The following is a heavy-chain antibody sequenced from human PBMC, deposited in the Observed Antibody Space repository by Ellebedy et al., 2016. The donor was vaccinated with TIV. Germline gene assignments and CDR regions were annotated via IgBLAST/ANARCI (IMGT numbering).Heavy chain of an antibody. CDR1: GGTFSSYA. V-gene: IGHV1-69*06. Sequence: SVKVSCXASGGTFSSYAISWVRQAPGQGLEWMGGIIPIFGTANYAQKFQGRVTITADKSTSTAYMELSSLRSEDTAVYYCARRGRGSGSEYDYWGQGTLVTVSS. CDR2: IIPIFGTA. D-gene: IGHD3-10*01. CDR3: ARRGRGSGSEYDY. J-gene: IGHJ4*02.